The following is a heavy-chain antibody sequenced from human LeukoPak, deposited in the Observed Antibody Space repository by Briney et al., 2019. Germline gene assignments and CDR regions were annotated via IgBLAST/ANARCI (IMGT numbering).Heavy chain of an antibody. D-gene: IGHD3-22*01. Sequence: GESLKISCKGSGYSFTSYWIGWVRQMPGKGLEWMGIIYPGDSDTRYSPSFQGQVTISADKSISTAYLQWSSLKASDTAMYYCARSTELMYYYDSSPPGYFDYWGQGTLVTVSS. CDR2: IYPGDSDT. CDR1: GYSFTSYW. V-gene: IGHV5-51*01. J-gene: IGHJ4*02. CDR3: ARSTELMYYYDSSPPGYFDY.